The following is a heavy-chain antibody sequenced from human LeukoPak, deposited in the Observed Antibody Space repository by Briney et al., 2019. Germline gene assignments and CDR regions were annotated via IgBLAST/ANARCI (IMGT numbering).Heavy chain of an antibody. V-gene: IGHV3-48*02. CDR2: ISSSSSTI. D-gene: IGHD5-18*01. CDR1: GFTFSSYS. Sequence: TGGSLRLSCAASGFTFSSYSMSWVRQAPGKGLEWVSYISSSSSTIYYPDSVKGRFTISRDNAKNSLYLQMNSLRDEDTAVYYCARQRGYSYGYLHWGQGTLVTVSS. J-gene: IGHJ4*02. CDR3: ARQRGYSYGYLH.